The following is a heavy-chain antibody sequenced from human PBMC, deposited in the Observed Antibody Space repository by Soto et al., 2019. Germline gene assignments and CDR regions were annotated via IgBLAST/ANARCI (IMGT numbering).Heavy chain of an antibody. CDR3: SRRAPERFDP. CDR1: GGSIGTSAYY. J-gene: IGHJ5*02. V-gene: IGHV4-39*01. Sequence: PSETLSLTCAVSGGSIGTSAYYWGWIRQAPGKGLEWIGSINHSGNTYLSPSLKDRVTMSVDTSKNSFSLKLRSATAADTGLYYCSRRAPERFDPWGQGTLVTVSS. CDR2: INHSGNT.